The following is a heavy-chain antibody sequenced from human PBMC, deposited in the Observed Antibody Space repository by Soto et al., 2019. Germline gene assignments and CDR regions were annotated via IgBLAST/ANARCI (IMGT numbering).Heavy chain of an antibody. CDR3: AVLIEFRSSYFFDY. J-gene: IGHJ4*02. CDR1: GFSLSTSGVG. CDR2: IYWDDDN. D-gene: IGHD6-6*01. Sequence: SGPTLVNPTQTLTLTCTFSGFSLSTSGVGVGWIRQPPGKALEWLALIYWDDDNRYSPSLQSRLTITKDTSKNQVVLTMTNMDPVDTATYYCAVLIEFRSSYFFDYRGQGTLVTVSS. V-gene: IGHV2-5*02.